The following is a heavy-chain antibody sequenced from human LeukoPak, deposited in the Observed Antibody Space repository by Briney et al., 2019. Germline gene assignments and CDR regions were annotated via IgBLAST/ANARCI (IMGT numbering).Heavy chain of an antibody. Sequence: PSETLSLTCAVYGGSFSGYYWSWIRQPPGKGLEWIGEINHSGSTNYNPSLKSRVTISVDTSKNQSSLKPSSVTAADTAVYYCARALAGTSDYWGQGTLVTVSS. J-gene: IGHJ4*02. CDR2: INHSGST. D-gene: IGHD6-19*01. V-gene: IGHV4-34*01. CDR3: ARALAGTSDY. CDR1: GGSFSGYY.